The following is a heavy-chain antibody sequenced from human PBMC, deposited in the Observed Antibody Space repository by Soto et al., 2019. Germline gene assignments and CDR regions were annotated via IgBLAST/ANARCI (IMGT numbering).Heavy chain of an antibody. Sequence: SETLSLTCAVSSGSISSSNWWSWVRQPPGKGLEWIGEIYHSGSTNYNPSLKSRVTISVDKSKNQFSLKLSSVTAADTAVYYCAGTKKRGLRYYFDYWGQGTLVTVSS. CDR3: AGTKKRGLRYYFDY. J-gene: IGHJ4*02. CDR2: IYHSGST. D-gene: IGHD1-7*01. CDR1: SGSISSSNW. V-gene: IGHV4-4*02.